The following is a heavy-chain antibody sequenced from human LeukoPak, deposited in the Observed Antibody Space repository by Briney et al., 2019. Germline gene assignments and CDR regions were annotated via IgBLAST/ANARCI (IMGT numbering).Heavy chain of an antibody. D-gene: IGHD1-7*01. V-gene: IGHV3-23*01. J-gene: IGHJ4*02. CDR1: GFTFSSSA. CDR2: ISGSGTGT. CDR3: AKEGGTGTRFDY. Sequence: PGGSLRLSCAASGFTFSSSAMSWVRQAPGKGLYWVSAISGSGTGTCYADSVKGRFTISRDNSKNTLYLQMNSLRAEDTAVYYCAKEGGTGTRFDYWGQGTLVTVSS.